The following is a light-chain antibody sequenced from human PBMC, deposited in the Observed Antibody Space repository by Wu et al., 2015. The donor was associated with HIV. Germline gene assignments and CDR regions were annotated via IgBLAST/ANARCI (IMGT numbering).Light chain of an antibody. J-gene: IGKJ1*01. Sequence: EIMMTQSPATLSVSPGERATLSCRASQSISNNLAWYQQKPGQAPRVLIYGVSIRASGIPARFSGSGSGTEFTLTISSLQSEDFAIYYCHQYNKWPPWAWTFGQGTQGGNQT. CDR3: HQYNKWPPWAWT. CDR1: QSISNN. V-gene: IGKV3-15*01. CDR2: GVS.